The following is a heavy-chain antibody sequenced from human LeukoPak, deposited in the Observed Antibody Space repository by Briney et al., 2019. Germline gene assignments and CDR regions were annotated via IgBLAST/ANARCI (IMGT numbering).Heavy chain of an antibody. D-gene: IGHD5-12*01. J-gene: IGHJ4*02. CDR1: GFTFSSYW. V-gene: IGHV3-74*01. CDR3: TRGYVGIDY. CDR2: IDTDGSST. Sequence: SGGSLRLSCAASGFTFSSYWMHWVRQTPEKGLVWVSRIDTDGSSTIYADSVKGRSTISRDNAKNTLFLQMNSLRAEDTAVYYCTRGYVGIDYWGQGTLVTVSS.